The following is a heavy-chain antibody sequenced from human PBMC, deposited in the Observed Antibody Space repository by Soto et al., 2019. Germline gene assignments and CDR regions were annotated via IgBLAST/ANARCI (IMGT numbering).Heavy chain of an antibody. V-gene: IGHV4-59*01. CDR3: ARDPSEGRVGNWFES. CDR2: IYYSGYT. J-gene: IGHJ5*01. CDR1: GGSMSSYY. D-gene: IGHD2-2*01. Sequence: SETLSLTCTVSGGSMSSYYWYWLRQPPGKGLECIGYIYYSGYTNYSPSLKSRVTMSVDTSKNHFSLKLSSVTAADTAVYYCARDPSEGRVGNWFESWGQGTLVTVS.